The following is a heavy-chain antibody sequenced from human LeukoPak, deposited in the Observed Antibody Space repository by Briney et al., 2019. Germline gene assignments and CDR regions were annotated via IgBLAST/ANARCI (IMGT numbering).Heavy chain of an antibody. CDR2: IYYTGST. V-gene: IGHV4-39*07. Sequence: SETLSLTCTVSGGSISSSSYYWGWIRQPPGKGLEWIGSIYYTGSTNYNPSLKSRVTISVDTSKNQFSLKLSSVTAADTAVYYCAKDGVPNRWFGRNYFDYWGQGTLVTVSS. CDR1: GGSISSSSYY. J-gene: IGHJ4*02. CDR3: AKDGVPNRWFGRNYFDY. D-gene: IGHD3-10*01.